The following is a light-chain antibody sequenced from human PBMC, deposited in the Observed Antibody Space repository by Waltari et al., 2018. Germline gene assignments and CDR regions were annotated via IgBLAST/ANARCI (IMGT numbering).Light chain of an antibody. CDR1: QSVSSN. CDR2: GAS. V-gene: IGKV3-15*01. CDR3: QQYNNWPPWT. Sequence: EIVMTQSPATLSVSPGDRATLSCRASQSVSSNLPWYQQKPGQAPRLLIYGASTRATGIPARFSGSGSGTEFTLTISSLQSEDFAVYYCQQYNNWPPWTFGQGTKVEIK. J-gene: IGKJ1*01.